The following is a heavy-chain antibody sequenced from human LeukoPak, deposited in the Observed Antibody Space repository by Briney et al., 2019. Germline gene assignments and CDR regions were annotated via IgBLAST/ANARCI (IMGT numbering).Heavy chain of an antibody. CDR3: AAMRGMKVMT. CDR1: GDSLSSGGIL. CDR2: VFSSGST. Sequence: SETLSLTCTVSGDSLSSGGILWSWIRQPAGQGLEWIGRVFSSGSTLYSLSLKSRVTMPVDTSNSLFSLNLTSVTAADTALYYCAAMRGMKVMTWGQGTLVTVSS. V-gene: IGHV4-61*02. J-gene: IGHJ1*01. D-gene: IGHD3-16*01.